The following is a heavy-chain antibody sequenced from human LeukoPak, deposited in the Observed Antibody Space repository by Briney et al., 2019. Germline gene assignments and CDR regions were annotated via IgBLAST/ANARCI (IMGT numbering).Heavy chain of an antibody. CDR3: AKEATP. Sequence: GSLKILLSSSGFTFKTHYINWVRQAPGKGLEWVSAISGSDGSTYYADSVKGRFTISRDNSKNTLYLQMYSLRAEDTAVYYCAKEATPWGQGTLVTVSS. D-gene: IGHD5-12*01. V-gene: IGHV3-23*01. CDR1: GFTFKTHY. CDR2: ISGSDGST. J-gene: IGHJ5*02.